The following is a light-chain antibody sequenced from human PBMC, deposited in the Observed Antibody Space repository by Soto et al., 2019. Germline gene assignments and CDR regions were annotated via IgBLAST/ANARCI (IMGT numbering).Light chain of an antibody. Sequence: QSVLTQPPSTSGTPGQRVTISCSGSSSNIGSHTVNWYQQVPGTAPRLLIYTNDQRPSGVPERFSGSKSGTSASLAISGPQSEDAATYYCATWDDNLNGPVFGGGTQLTVL. CDR2: TND. J-gene: IGLJ7*01. CDR1: SSNIGSHT. CDR3: ATWDDNLNGPV. V-gene: IGLV1-44*01.